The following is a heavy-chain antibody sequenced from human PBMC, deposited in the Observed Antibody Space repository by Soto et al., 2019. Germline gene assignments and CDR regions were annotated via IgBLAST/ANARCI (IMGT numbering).Heavy chain of an antibody. J-gene: IGHJ4*02. V-gene: IGHV1-69*13. CDR3: ARDLSTVDGTYYDIVD. CDR2: IIPIFGTA. CDR1: GGSFSSYA. D-gene: IGHD3-22*01. Sequence: GASVKVSCKASGGSFSSYAISWVRQAPGQGLEWMGGIIPIFGTANYAQKFQGRVTITADESTSTAYMELSSLRSEDTAVYYCARDLSTVDGTYYDIVDWGPGTLVTVFS.